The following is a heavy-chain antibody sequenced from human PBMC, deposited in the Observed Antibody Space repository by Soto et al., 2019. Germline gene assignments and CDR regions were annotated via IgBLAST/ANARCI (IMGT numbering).Heavy chain of an antibody. D-gene: IGHD6-19*01. J-gene: IGHJ6*02. CDR3: ARDQAGDYYCGMDV. V-gene: IGHV3-7*05. CDR2: IKQDGSEK. Sequence: EVQLVESGGGLVQPGGSLRLSCAASGFTFSSYWMSWVRQAPGKGLEWVANIKQDGSEKYYVDSVKGRFTISRDNAKNSLYLQMNCLRAEDTAVYYCARDQAGDYYCGMDVWGQGTTVTVSS. CDR1: GFTFSSYW.